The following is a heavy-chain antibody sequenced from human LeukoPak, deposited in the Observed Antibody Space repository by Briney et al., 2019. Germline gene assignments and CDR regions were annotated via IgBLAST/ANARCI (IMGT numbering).Heavy chain of an antibody. CDR2: IYHSGST. CDR3: AREQQLELRALRY. J-gene: IGHJ4*02. D-gene: IGHD6-13*01. CDR1: GYSISSGYY. Sequence: SETLSLTCAVSGYSISSGYYWGWIRPPPGKGLEWIGSIYHSGSTYYNPSLKSRVTMSVDTSKNQFSLKLSSVTASDTAVDYCAREQQLELRALRYWGQGTLVTVSS. V-gene: IGHV4-38-2*02.